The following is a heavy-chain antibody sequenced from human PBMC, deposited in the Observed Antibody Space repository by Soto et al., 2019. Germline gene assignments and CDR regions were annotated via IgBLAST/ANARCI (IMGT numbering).Heavy chain of an antibody. V-gene: IGHV4-39*01. CDR2: IYYDGTT. CDR1: SGSISSTSYY. Sequence: QLLLQEAGPRLVEPSEALSLTCTDSSGSISSTSYYWAWIRQPPGKGLEWIGAIYYDGTTYYTESLKSRVSISVDTSKNQFSLKVNSVTAADTAVYFCARQGRNTKIVLVKHYAADFWGQGTAVTVSS. D-gene: IGHD3-22*01. CDR3: ARQGRNTKIVLVKHYAADF. J-gene: IGHJ6*02.